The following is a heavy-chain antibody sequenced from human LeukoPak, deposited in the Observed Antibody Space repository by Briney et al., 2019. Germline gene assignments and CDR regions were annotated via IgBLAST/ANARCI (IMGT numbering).Heavy chain of an antibody. D-gene: IGHD6-6*01. J-gene: IGHJ2*01. Sequence: SQTLSLTCTVSGGSISSGSYCWSWIRQPAGKGLEWIGRIYTSGSTNYNPSLKSRVTISVDTSKNQFSLKLSSVTAADTAVYYCARGSSIAALQDWYFDLWGRGTLVTVSS. V-gene: IGHV4-61*02. CDR2: IYTSGST. CDR1: GGSISSGSYC. CDR3: ARGSSIAALQDWYFDL.